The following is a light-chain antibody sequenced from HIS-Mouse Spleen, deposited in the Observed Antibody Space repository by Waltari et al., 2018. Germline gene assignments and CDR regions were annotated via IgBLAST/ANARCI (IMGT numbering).Light chain of an antibody. J-gene: IGKJ3*01. CDR3: QQYDNLHRLT. V-gene: IGKV1-33*01. CDR2: DAS. CDR1: QDISNY. Sequence: DIQMTQSPSSLSASVGDRVTITCQASQDISNYLNWYQQKPGKAPKLLIYDASNLETGVPSRFSGSGSGTDFTFTISSLQPEDIATYYCQQYDNLHRLTFGPGTKLDIK.